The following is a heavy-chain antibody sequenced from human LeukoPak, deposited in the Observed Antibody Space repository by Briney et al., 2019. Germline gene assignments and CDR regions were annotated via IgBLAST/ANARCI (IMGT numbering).Heavy chain of an antibody. CDR1: GFTFSSYA. Sequence: GGSLRLSCAASGFTFSSYAMSWVRQAPGKGLEWVSAISGSGGSTYYADSVKGRFTISRDNSKNTLYLQMSSLRAEDTAVYYCALRNIAVTRWAFDIWGHGTMVTVSS. CDR3: ALRNIAVTRWAFDI. V-gene: IGHV3-23*01. D-gene: IGHD6-19*01. CDR2: ISGSGGST. J-gene: IGHJ3*02.